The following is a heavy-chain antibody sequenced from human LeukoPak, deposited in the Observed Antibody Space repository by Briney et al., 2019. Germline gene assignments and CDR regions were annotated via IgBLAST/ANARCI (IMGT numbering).Heavy chain of an antibody. CDR1: GYSISSDYY. CDR2: ISHSGST. V-gene: IGHV4-38-2*02. Sequence: PSETLSLTCTVSGYSISSDYYWSWIRQPPGKGLEWIASISHSGSTSYHPSLKSRVTISVDTSKNQFSLNVNSVTAADTAVYYCARGLQVWSRDPFDYWGQGILVTVPS. D-gene: IGHD3-10*01. J-gene: IGHJ4*02. CDR3: ARGLQVWSRDPFDY.